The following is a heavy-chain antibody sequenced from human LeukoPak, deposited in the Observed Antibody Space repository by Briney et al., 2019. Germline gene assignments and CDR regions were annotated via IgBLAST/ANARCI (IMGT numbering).Heavy chain of an antibody. D-gene: IGHD4-17*01. J-gene: IGHJ2*01. CDR2: INSRGSTI. CDR3: ANNPDYGDSDYWYFDL. V-gene: IGHV3-48*03. CDR1: GFTFSSYE. Sequence: GGSLRLSCAASGFTFSSYEMSWVRQAPGKGLEWVSYINSRGSTIYYADSVKGRFTISRDNAKNSLYLQMNSLRVEDTAIYYCANNPDYGDSDYWYFDLWGRGTLVTVSS.